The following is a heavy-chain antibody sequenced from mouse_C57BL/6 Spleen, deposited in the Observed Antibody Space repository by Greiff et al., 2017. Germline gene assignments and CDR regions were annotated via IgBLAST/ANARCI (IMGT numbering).Heavy chain of an antibody. Sequence: QVQLQQSGPELVKPGASVKISCKASGYSFTSYYIHWVKQRPGQGLEWIGWIYPGSGNTKYNEKFKGKATLTADTSSSTAYMQLSSLTSEDSAVYYCAREGSYYSNYAWFAYWGQGTLVTVSA. D-gene: IGHD2-5*01. CDR2: IYPGSGNT. CDR1: GYSFTSYY. CDR3: AREGSYYSNYAWFAY. V-gene: IGHV1-66*01. J-gene: IGHJ3*01.